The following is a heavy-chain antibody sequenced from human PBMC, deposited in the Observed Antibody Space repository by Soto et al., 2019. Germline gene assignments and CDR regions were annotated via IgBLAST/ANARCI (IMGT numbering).Heavy chain of an antibody. CDR3: ARGVDAGVDV. Sequence: QVQLVQSGAEVTKPGASVKVSCKASGYTFTTYDINWVRQATGQGLEWLGWMIPNSGATGYAQKFQGRVPMTRDTSLSTAYMELSNLRSEDTAMYFCARGVDAGVDVWGQGTTVTVSS. CDR1: GYTFTTYD. J-gene: IGHJ6*02. CDR2: MIPNSGAT. D-gene: IGHD1-1*01. V-gene: IGHV1-8*01.